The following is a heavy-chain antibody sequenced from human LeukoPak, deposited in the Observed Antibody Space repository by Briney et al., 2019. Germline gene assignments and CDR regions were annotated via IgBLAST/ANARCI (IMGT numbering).Heavy chain of an antibody. V-gene: IGHV3-23*01. CDR2: ITVGGGSGSQ. J-gene: IGHJ5*02. CDR1: GFNFRSYA. D-gene: IGHD6-19*01. Sequence: GWSLRLSCDASGFNFRSYAMSWVRQAPGKGLEWVSSITVGGGSGSQHYADSVKGRFTISRDNSKNTLSLQMNSLRAEDMAVYYCAKGSAVAAPRNWFDPWGRGTLVTVSS. CDR3: AKGSAVAAPRNWFDP.